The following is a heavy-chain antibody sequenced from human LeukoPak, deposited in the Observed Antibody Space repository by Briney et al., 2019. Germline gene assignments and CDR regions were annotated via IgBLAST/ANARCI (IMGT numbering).Heavy chain of an antibody. V-gene: IGHV4-34*01. CDR2: INHSGST. D-gene: IGHD4-11*01. CDR3: ARTPTTVPNLDAFDI. J-gene: IGHJ3*02. Sequence: TASETLSLTCAVYGGSFSGYYWSWIRQPPGKGLEWIGEINHSGSTNYNPSLKSRVTISVDTSKNQFSLKLSSVTAADTAVYYCARTPTTVPNLDAFDIWGQGTMVTVSS. CDR1: GGSFSGYY.